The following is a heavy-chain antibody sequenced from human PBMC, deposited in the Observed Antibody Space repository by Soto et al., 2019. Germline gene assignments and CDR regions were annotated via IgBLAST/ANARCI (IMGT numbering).Heavy chain of an antibody. Sequence: QVQLQQWGAGLLKPSETLSLTCAVYGGSFSGYYWSWIRQPPGKGLEWSGEIHHSGSTNYNPSLNSRVTISVATSKNQVSLKLSSVTAADTAVYYCARSDGYSSGWYPFDYWGQGTMVTVSS. CDR1: GGSFSGYY. J-gene: IGHJ4*02. CDR3: ARSDGYSSGWYPFDY. V-gene: IGHV4-34*01. CDR2: IHHSGST. D-gene: IGHD6-19*01.